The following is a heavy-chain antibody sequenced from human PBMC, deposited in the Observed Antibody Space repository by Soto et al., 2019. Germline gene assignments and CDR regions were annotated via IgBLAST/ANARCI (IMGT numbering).Heavy chain of an antibody. CDR3: ARRSSSWYFDC. Sequence: EVQLLESGGGLVQPGGSLRLSCPASGFTFSSYAMNWVRQAPGKGLEWVSGISGSGGSTYYTDSVKGRLTISRDNSKNTLSLQMNSLRAEDTAVYYCARRSSSWYFDCWGQGTLVTVSS. D-gene: IGHD6-13*01. CDR1: GFTFSSYA. J-gene: IGHJ4*02. CDR2: ISGSGGST. V-gene: IGHV3-23*01.